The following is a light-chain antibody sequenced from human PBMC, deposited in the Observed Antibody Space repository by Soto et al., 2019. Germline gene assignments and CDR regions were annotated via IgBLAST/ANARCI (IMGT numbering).Light chain of an antibody. V-gene: IGKV3-20*01. Sequence: EVVLTQSPGTLSLSAGERATLSCRASQRISTSYLAWYQQKPGRAPRVLVYGTSTRATGIPSRFSGSRSGTDFTLTISRLEPEEFAVYYCQQYGDSPFTFGPGTKADIK. CDR3: QQYGDSPFT. CDR1: QRISTSY. CDR2: GTS. J-gene: IGKJ3*01.